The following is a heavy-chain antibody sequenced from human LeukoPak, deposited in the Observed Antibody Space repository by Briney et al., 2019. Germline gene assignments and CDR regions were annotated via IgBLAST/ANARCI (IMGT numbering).Heavy chain of an antibody. Sequence: PSETLSLTCNVSGDSISSGDYYWSWIRQPAGKGLKWIGSLSSSGSTNYNPSLKSRVTISVDTSKNQFSLKLGSVTAADTAVYFCARGPYSYDSSGAFDIWGQGTMVSVSS. V-gene: IGHV4-61*02. D-gene: IGHD3-22*01. J-gene: IGHJ3*02. CDR2: LSSSGST. CDR3: ARGPYSYDSSGAFDI. CDR1: GDSISSGDYY.